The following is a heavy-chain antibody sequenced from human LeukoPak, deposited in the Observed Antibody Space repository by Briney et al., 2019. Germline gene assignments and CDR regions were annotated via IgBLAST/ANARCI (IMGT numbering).Heavy chain of an antibody. V-gene: IGHV1-18*01. CDR2: ISAYNGNT. Sequence: ASVEVSCKASGYTFTSYGISWVRQAPGQGLEWMGWISAYNGNTNYAQKLQGRVTMTTDTSTSTAYMELRSLRSDDTAVYYCARDDQWLRRYYYYGMDVWGQGTTVTVSS. CDR3: ARDDQWLRRYYYYGMDV. CDR1: GYTFTSYG. J-gene: IGHJ6*02. D-gene: IGHD6-19*01.